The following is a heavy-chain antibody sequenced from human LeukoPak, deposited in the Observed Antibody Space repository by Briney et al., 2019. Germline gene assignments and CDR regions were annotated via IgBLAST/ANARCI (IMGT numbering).Heavy chain of an antibody. D-gene: IGHD3-10*01. CDR2: ISGSGTTI. V-gene: IGHV3-48*03. J-gene: IGHJ4*02. Sequence: GGSPRLSCVASGFTFSGYEMSWVRQAPGEGLEWVSEISGSGTTIFYADSVKGRYTVSRDNAKNSLYLQMNSLRVEDTAVYYCGSSPRGVYWGQGTLVTVSS. CDR1: GFTFSGYE. CDR3: GSSPRGVY.